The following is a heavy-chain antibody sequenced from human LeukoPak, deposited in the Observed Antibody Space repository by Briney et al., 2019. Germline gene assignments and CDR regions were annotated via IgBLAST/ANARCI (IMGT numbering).Heavy chain of an antibody. CDR1: GYTFTSYG. V-gene: IGHV1-18*01. J-gene: IGHJ4*02. D-gene: IGHD6-19*01. CDR2: ISVYNGNT. Sequence: GASVKVSCKASGYTFTSYGITWVRQAPGQGLEWMGWISVYNGNTNYAQKLQGRVTMITDTSTSTAYMELTSLKSDDTAVYYCARGYSTGSLLYWGQGTLVTASS. CDR3: ARGYSTGSLLY.